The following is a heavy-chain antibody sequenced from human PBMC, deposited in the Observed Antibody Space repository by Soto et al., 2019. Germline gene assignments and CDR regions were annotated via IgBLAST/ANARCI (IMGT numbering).Heavy chain of an antibody. J-gene: IGHJ6*02. CDR2: IIPIFGTA. CDR3: ASVETQRYYYGMDV. V-gene: IGHV1-69*12. CDR1: GGTLSSYA. Sequence: QVQLVQSGAEVKKPGSSVKVSLNASGGTLSSYAISWVRQAPGQGLEWMGGIIPIFGTADYAQKFQGRVTITADESTSTAYMELSSLRSEDSAVYYCASVETQRYYYGMDVWGQGTTVTVSS. D-gene: IGHD2-15*01.